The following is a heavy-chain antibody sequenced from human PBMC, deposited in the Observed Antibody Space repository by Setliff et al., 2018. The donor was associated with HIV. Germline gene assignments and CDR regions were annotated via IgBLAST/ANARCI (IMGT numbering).Heavy chain of an antibody. J-gene: IGHJ5*02. V-gene: IGHV5-51*01. CDR2: IYPDDSAT. Sequence: PGESLKISCKGFGYSFSDNWIGWVRQMPGKGLEWMGIIYPDDSATRYSPSFQGQVTISADKSINTAYLRWRSLRASDTAIYFCARANNWFDPWGQGTLVTVSS. CDR1: GYSFSDNW. CDR3: ARANNWFDP.